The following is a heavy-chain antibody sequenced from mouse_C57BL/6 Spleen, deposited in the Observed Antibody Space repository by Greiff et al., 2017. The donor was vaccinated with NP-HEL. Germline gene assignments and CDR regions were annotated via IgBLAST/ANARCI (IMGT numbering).Heavy chain of an antibody. CDR3: ARWRYGSSLCYYAMDY. D-gene: IGHD1-1*01. CDR2: LYPGSGST. Sequence: QVQLQQPGAELVKPGASVKMSCKASGYTFTSYWITWVKQRPGQGLEWIGDLYPGSGSTNYNEKFKSKATLTVDTSSSTAYMQLSSLTSEDSAVYYCARWRYGSSLCYYAMDYWGQGTSVTVSS. CDR1: GYTFTSYW. J-gene: IGHJ4*01. V-gene: IGHV1-55*01.